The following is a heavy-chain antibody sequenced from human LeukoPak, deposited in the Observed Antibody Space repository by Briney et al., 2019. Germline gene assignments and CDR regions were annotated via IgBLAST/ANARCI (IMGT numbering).Heavy chain of an antibody. CDR1: GFTFSTYD. Sequence: GGSLRLSCAASGFTFSTYDMQWVRQAPGKGLEWVSGIGRSASTYTDSVKGRFTISRDNSKNTLYLQMNSLRAEDTAVYYCAKGEPFAFATWGQGTMVTVSS. CDR3: AKGEPFAFAT. J-gene: IGHJ3*02. D-gene: IGHD1-14*01. CDR2: IGRSAST. V-gene: IGHV3-23*01.